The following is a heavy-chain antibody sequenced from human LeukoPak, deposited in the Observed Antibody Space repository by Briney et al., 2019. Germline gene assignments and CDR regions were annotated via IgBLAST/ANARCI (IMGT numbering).Heavy chain of an antibody. V-gene: IGHV3-43*02. CDR2: ISANGADT. Sequence: GGSLRLSCEASGFTFHDHGMHWVRQAPGKGLEWVSLISANGADTYYADSVKGRFTISRDNSKHSLFLQMNSLRFEDTAFYYCARDSVPSRMVPYYHYYGLDVWGQGTTVTVSS. CDR3: ARDSVPSRMVPYYHYYGLDV. J-gene: IGHJ6*02. CDR1: GFTFHDHG. D-gene: IGHD2-2*01.